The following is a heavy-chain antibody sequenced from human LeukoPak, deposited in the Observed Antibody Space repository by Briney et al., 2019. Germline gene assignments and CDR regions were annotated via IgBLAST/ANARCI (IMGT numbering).Heavy chain of an antibody. CDR3: ARAGIYYYDTMIVY. CDR2: ISAYNGNT. J-gene: IGHJ4*02. CDR1: GYTFTSYG. Sequence: ASVKVSCKASGYTFTSYGISWVRQAPGQGLEWMGWISAYNGNTNYAQKLQGRVTMTTDTSTSTAYMELRSLRSDDTAVYYCARAGIYYYDTMIVYWGQGTLVTVSS. V-gene: IGHV1-18*01. D-gene: IGHD3-22*01.